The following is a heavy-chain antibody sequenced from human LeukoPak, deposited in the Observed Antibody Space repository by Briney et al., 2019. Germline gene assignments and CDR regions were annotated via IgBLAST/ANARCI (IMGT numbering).Heavy chain of an antibody. D-gene: IGHD3-22*01. Sequence: PSETLSLTCAVYGGSFSGYYWSWIRQPPGKRLEWIGEINHSGSTNYNPSLKSRVTTSVDTSKNQFSLKLSSVTAADTAVYYCARDSGMLYYDSSGYAYDYWGQGTLVTVSS. CDR3: ARDSGMLYYDSSGYAYDY. V-gene: IGHV4-34*01. J-gene: IGHJ4*02. CDR1: GGSFSGYY. CDR2: INHSGST.